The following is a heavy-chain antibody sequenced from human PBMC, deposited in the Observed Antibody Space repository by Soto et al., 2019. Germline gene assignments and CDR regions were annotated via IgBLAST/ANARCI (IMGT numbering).Heavy chain of an antibody. D-gene: IGHD6-6*01. CDR3: ARGVAARSLYYYGMDV. CDR1: GGSFSGYY. J-gene: IGHJ6*02. CDR2: INHSGST. Sequence: PSETLSLTCAVYGGSFSGYYWSWIRQPPGKGLEWIGEINHSGSTNYNPSLKSRVTISVDTSKNQFSLKLSSVTAADTAVYYCARGVAARSLYYYGMDVWGQGTTVTVSS. V-gene: IGHV4-34*01.